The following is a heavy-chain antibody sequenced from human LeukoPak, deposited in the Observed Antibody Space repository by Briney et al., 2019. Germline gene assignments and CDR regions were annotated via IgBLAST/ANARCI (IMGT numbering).Heavy chain of an antibody. CDR3: ARDREYCNGTSCSLYYMDV. D-gene: IGHD2-2*01. J-gene: IGHJ6*03. CDR2: ISRRSTTT. CDR1: GFTFSFSTYN. Sequence: GGSLRISCAASGFTFSFSTYNMNWVRQTPGKGLEWVSYISRRSTTTYYADSVKGRFTISRDNAKNSLYLEMNSLRAEDTAVYYCARDREYCNGTSCSLYYMDVWGKGTTVTVSS. V-gene: IGHV3-48*01.